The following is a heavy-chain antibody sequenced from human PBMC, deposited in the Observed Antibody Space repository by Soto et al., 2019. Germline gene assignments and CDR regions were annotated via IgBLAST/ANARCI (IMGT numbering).Heavy chain of an antibody. CDR2: IYYSGST. CDR1: GGSISSYY. V-gene: IGHV4-59*01. D-gene: IGHD3-10*01. Sequence: PSETLSLTCTVSGGSISSYYWSWIRQPPGKGLEWIGYIYYSGSTNYNPSLKSRVTISVDTSKNQFFLKLSSVTAADTAVYYCAQGSGSYYNGYHYYGMDVWGQGTTVTV. J-gene: IGHJ6*02. CDR3: AQGSGSYYNGYHYYGMDV.